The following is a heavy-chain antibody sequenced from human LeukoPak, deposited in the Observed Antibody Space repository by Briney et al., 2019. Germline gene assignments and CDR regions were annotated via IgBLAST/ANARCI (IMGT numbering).Heavy chain of an antibody. CDR3: ARLGRYDYFIDY. CDR2: IYHMGST. D-gene: IGHD3-16*01. CDR1: GGSFSSAGYS. J-gene: IGHJ4*02. V-gene: IGHV4-30-2*01. Sequence: SETLSLTCAVSGGSFSSAGYSWSWIRQPPGKGQEWIGYIYHMGSTYYNSSLKSRVTISVDRCKNQFSLKLTSVTAADTAVYYCARLGRYDYFIDYWGQGTLVTVSS.